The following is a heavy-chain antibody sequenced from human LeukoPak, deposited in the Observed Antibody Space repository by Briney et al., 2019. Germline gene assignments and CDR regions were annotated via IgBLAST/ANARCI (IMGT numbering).Heavy chain of an antibody. CDR3: ASDQRYAFDY. V-gene: IGHV3-48*02. D-gene: IGHD3-9*01. CDR1: GFTFRSYG. CDR2: IRTSAEGANYA. Sequence: PGGSLKLSSAATGFTFRSYGMNWVRQAPGKGLEWVSNIRTSAEGANYAYYADSVKGRVTISRDDAKNTLYLHMNSLRDDDTAVYYCASDQRYAFDYWGQGILVTVSS. J-gene: IGHJ4*02.